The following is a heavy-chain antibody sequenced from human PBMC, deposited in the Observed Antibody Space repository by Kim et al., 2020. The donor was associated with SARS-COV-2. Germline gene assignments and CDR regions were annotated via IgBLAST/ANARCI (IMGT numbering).Heavy chain of an antibody. CDR3: ARHDCFDP. CDR2: GGGT. V-gene: IGHV3-66*04. Sequence: GGGTCSADSVKGRFTISRDSAKKTLYLQRNSLRVEDTAVYYCARHDCFDPWGQGTLVTVSS. J-gene: IGHJ5*02.